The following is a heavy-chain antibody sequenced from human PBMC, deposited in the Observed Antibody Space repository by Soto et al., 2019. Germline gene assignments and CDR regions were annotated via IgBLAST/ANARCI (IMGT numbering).Heavy chain of an antibody. V-gene: IGHV4-34*01. D-gene: IGHD6-13*01. CDR2: INHSGST. Sequence: SETLSLTCGVYGGSFSGYYWSWIRQPPGKGLEWIGEINHSGSTNYNPSLKSRVTISVDTSKNQFSLKLSSVTAADTAVYYCARKGSSCYDYWRQGTLVTVSS. CDR1: GGSFSGYY. J-gene: IGHJ4*02. CDR3: ARKGSSCYDY.